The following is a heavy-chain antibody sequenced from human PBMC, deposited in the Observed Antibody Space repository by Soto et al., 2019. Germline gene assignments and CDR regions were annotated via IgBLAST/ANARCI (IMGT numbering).Heavy chain of an antibody. Sequence: GGSLRLSCAASGFTFSSYGMHWVRQAPGKGLEWVAVIWYDGSNKYYADSVKGRFTISRDNSKNTLYLQMNSLRAEDTAVYYCARDPTGYSFDYWGQGTLVTVSS. D-gene: IGHD3-9*01. CDR3: ARDPTGYSFDY. CDR1: GFTFSSYG. V-gene: IGHV3-33*01. CDR2: IWYDGSNK. J-gene: IGHJ4*02.